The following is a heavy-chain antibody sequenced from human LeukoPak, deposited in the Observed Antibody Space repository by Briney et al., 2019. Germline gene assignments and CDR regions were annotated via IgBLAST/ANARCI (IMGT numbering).Heavy chain of an antibody. J-gene: IGHJ6*03. Sequence: GGSLRLSCAASGFTFSSYAMHWVRQAPGKGLEWVAVISYDGSHKYYADSVKGRFTISRDNSKNTLYLQMNSLRAEDTAVYYCARDIREVDYYYMDVWGEGTTVTVSS. V-gene: IGHV3-30-3*01. CDR3: ARDIREVDYYYMDV. CDR1: GFTFSSYA. CDR2: ISYDGSHK. D-gene: IGHD1-26*01.